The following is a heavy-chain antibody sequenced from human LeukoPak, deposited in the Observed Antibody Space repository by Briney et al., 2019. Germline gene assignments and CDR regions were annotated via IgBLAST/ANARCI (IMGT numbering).Heavy chain of an antibody. CDR3: AKQRSEVPVAAANY. D-gene: IGHD2-2*01. V-gene: IGHV3-23*01. CDR1: GFTFSSYA. J-gene: IGHJ4*02. Sequence: TGGSLRLSCATSGFTFSSYAMSWVRQAPGKGLEWVSGISGSGASTYYEDSVKGRFTISRDNSKNTLYLQMNSLRVEDTAVYYCAKQRSEVPVAAANYWGQGSLVTVSS. CDR2: ISGSGAST.